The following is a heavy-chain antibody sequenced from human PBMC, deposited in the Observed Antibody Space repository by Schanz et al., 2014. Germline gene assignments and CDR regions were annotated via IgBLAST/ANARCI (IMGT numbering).Heavy chain of an antibody. CDR2: IISILGIP. J-gene: IGHJ3*02. V-gene: IGHV1-69*04. CDR1: GYTFTDYP. D-gene: IGHD2-2*01. CDR3: ARGTMPGTFDI. Sequence: QVQLVQSGAEVKKPGASVKVSCKTSGYTFTDYPINWVRQAPGRRLEWMGRIISILGIPNYAQKFQGRVTFTADKSTSTAYMELSSLRYEDTALYYCARGTMPGTFDIWGQGTMVTVSS.